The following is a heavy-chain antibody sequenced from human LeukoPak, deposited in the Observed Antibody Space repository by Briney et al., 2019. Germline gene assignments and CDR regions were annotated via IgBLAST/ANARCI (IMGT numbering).Heavy chain of an antibody. CDR1: GASMKDYY. Sequence: PSETLSLTCSVSGASMKDYYWNWIRLSTGKGLEWIGRFYDTGSVIYNPSLKSRATLSVDTSKIHVYLKLTSVTAADTAVYYCVTGDTATTSRYAFEFWGPGTKVIVSS. CDR3: VTGDTATTSRYAFEF. CDR2: FYDTGSV. J-gene: IGHJ3*01. V-gene: IGHV4-4*07. D-gene: IGHD6-13*01.